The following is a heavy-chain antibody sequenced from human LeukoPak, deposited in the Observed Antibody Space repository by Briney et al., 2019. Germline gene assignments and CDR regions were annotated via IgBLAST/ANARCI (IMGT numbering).Heavy chain of an antibody. J-gene: IGHJ6*03. CDR3: ARGSKAPWYLDYYYMDV. CDR2: IYTSGST. D-gene: IGHD6-13*01. Sequence: SETLSLTCTVSGGSISSYYWSWIRQPAGKGLEWIGRIYTSGSTNYNPSLKSRVTMSVDTSKNQFPLKLSSVTAADTAVYYCARGSKAPWYLDYYYMDVWGKGTTVTVSS. V-gene: IGHV4-4*07. CDR1: GGSISSYY.